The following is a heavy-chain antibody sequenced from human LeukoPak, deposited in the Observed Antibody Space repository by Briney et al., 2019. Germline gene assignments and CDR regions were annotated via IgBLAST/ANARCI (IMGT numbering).Heavy chain of an antibody. CDR1: GYTFTDYY. Sequence: ASVKVSCRASGYTFTDYYLHWVRQAPGQGLEWMGWINPNIGDTNFAQKFQGRVTMTRDTSINTAYMELNRLTTDDTAVYYCAREDLYTYPLDFWRQGTLVTVSS. CDR3: AREDLYTYPLDF. D-gene: IGHD5-24*01. J-gene: IGHJ1*01. V-gene: IGHV1-2*02. CDR2: INPNIGDT.